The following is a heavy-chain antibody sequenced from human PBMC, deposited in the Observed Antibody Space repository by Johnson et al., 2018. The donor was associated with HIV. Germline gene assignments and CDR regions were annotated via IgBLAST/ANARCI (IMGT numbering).Heavy chain of an antibody. D-gene: IGHD3-10*01. V-gene: IGHV3-23*04. Sequence: VQVVESGGGVVQPGGSLRLSCAASGFTFSNYPMTWVRQGPGKGLEWVSAISGSGGSTYYEDSVKGRFTISRDNSKNTLYLQMNSLRAEDTAVFYCARGLWFRERSRLFDIWGQGTMVTVSS. CDR2: ISGSGGST. CDR3: ARGLWFRERSRLFDI. CDR1: GFTFSNYP. J-gene: IGHJ3*02.